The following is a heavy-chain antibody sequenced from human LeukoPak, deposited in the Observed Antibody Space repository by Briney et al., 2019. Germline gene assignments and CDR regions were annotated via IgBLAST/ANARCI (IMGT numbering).Heavy chain of an antibody. Sequence: SETLSLTCAVYGGSFSGYYWSWIRQPPGKGLEWIGEINHSGSTNYNPSLKSRVTISVDTSKNQFSLKLNSVTAADTAVYYCARSELYNWNSGWFDPWGQGTLVTVSS. CDR1: GGSFSGYY. D-gene: IGHD1-7*01. CDR3: ARSELYNWNSGWFDP. V-gene: IGHV4-34*01. J-gene: IGHJ5*02. CDR2: INHSGST.